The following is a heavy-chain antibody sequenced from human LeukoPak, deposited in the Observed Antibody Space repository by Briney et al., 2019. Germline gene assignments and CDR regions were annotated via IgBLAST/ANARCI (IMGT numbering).Heavy chain of an antibody. CDR2: IYHSGST. CDR1: GYSISSGYY. CDR3: ASARVVITASYYYYGMDV. V-gene: IGHV4-38-2*02. J-gene: IGHJ6*02. Sequence: SQTLSLTCTVSGYSISSGYYWGWIRQPPGKGLEWIGSIYHSGSTYYNPSLKSRVTISVDTSKNQFSLKLSSVTAADTAVYYCASARVVITASYYYYGMDVWGQGTTVTVSS. D-gene: IGHD3-22*01.